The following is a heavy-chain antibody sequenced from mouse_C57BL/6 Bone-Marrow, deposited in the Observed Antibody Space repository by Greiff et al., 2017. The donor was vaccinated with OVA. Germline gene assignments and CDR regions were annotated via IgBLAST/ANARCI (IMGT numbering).Heavy chain of an antibody. Sequence: LKQPGAELVMPGASVKLSCKASGYTFTSYWMHWVKQRPGQGLEWIGEIDPSDSYTNYNQKFKGKSTLTVDKSSSTAYMQLSSLTSEDSAVYYCATSFYAMDYWGQGTSVTVSS. CDR1: GYTFTSYW. CDR2: IDPSDSYT. CDR3: ATSFYAMDY. V-gene: IGHV1-69*01. J-gene: IGHJ4*01.